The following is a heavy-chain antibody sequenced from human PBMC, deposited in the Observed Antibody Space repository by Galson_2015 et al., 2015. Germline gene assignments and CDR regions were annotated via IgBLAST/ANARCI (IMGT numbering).Heavy chain of an antibody. J-gene: IGHJ4*02. CDR1: GFTFNSYS. Sequence: SLRLSCAASGFTFNSYSMNWVRQAPGKGLEWVSSISSSSSYMYYAESVKGRFTISRDNAKNSLYLQMNSLRAEDTAVYYCARTSDKYYDFWSGYWGYWGQGTLVTVSS. D-gene: IGHD3-3*01. CDR2: ISSSSSYM. CDR3: ARTSDKYYDFWSGYWGY. V-gene: IGHV3-21*01.